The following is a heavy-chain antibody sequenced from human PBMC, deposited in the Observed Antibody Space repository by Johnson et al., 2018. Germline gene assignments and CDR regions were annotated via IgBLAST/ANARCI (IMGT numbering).Heavy chain of an antibody. V-gene: IGHV3-11*04. J-gene: IGHJ6*03. Sequence: QVQLVESGGGLVKPGGSLRLSCAASGFTFSSYWMSWIRQAPGKGLEWVSYISRSGSTIYYADSVKGRFTISRDNAKNSLYLQMNSRRAEDTAVYDCARGGDYLYYYHMDVWGKGTTVTVSS. CDR1: GFTFSSYW. CDR2: ISRSGSTI. CDR3: ARGGDYLYYYHMDV. D-gene: IGHD4-17*01.